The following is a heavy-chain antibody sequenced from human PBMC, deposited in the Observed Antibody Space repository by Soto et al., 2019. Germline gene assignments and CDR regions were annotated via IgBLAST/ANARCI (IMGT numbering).Heavy chain of an antibody. CDR3: ANGHGNYFYDGMDV. V-gene: IGHV1-69*04. CDR2: FIPVVGMA. J-gene: IGHJ6*02. D-gene: IGHD2-8*01. CDR1: GGTLSSFA. Sequence: QVQLVQSGSEVRKPGSSEKVSCKTSGGTLSSFAISWVRQAPEQGLEWVGTFIPVVGMAKYGQNFQGRVTISADQSTSTLFMELSSLRYDDTAIYYCANGHGNYFYDGMDVWGQGTTVTVSS.